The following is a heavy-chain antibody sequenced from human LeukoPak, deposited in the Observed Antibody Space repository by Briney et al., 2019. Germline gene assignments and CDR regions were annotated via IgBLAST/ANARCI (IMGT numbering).Heavy chain of an antibody. Sequence: GGSLRLSCAASGFTFSSYAMSWVRHAAGKGLEWGSAISGSGGSTYYADSVKGRFTISRDNSKNTLYLLMNSLRAEDTAVYHCAKGEVRAAAGTGFDYWGQGTLVTVSS. J-gene: IGHJ4*02. CDR3: AKGEVRAAAGTGFDY. V-gene: IGHV3-23*01. D-gene: IGHD6-13*01. CDR2: ISGSGGST. CDR1: GFTFSSYA.